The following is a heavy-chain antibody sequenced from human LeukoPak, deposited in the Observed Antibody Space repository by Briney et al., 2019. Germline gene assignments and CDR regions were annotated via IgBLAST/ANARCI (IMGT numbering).Heavy chain of an antibody. D-gene: IGHD6-13*01. CDR1: GYTFTSYG. J-gene: IGHJ3*02. Sequence: ASVKVSCKASGYTFTSYGISWVRQAPGQGLEWMGWISAYNGNTNYAQKLQGRVAMTTDTSTSTAYMELRSLRSDDTAVYYCAKIAAAGHDAFDIWGQGTMVTVSS. CDR3: AKIAAAGHDAFDI. CDR2: ISAYNGNT. V-gene: IGHV1-18*01.